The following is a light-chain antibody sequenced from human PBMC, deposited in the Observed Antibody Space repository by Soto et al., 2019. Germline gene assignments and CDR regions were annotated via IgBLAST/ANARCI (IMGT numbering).Light chain of an antibody. Sequence: QSALTQPASVSGSPGQSITISCTGTSSDIGGYNYVSWYQQHPGKVPKLIIFEVTTRPSGISDRFSGSKSGNTASLTISGLQADDEADYYCSSFTSGTTLYVLGTGTKVTVL. CDR2: EVT. J-gene: IGLJ1*01. CDR1: SSDIGGYNY. CDR3: SSFTSGTTLYV. V-gene: IGLV2-14*01.